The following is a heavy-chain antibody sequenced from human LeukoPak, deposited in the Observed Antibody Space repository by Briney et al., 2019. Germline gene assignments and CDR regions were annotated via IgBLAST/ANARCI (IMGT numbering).Heavy chain of an antibody. Sequence: PGGSLRLSCVASGFTFSSVNMNWVRQAPGKGLEWVANIKQDGSEKYYVDSVKGRFTISRDNAKNSLYLQMNSLRAEDTAVYYCARYDILTAFDYWGQGTLVTVSS. J-gene: IGHJ4*02. CDR2: IKQDGSEK. CDR3: ARYDILTAFDY. D-gene: IGHD3-9*01. V-gene: IGHV3-7*01. CDR1: GFTFSSVN.